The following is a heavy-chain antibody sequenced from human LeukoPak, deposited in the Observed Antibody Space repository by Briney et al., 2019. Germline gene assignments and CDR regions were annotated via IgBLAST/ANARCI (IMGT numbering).Heavy chain of an antibody. V-gene: IGHV4-34*01. J-gene: IGHJ4*02. Sequence: PSETLSLTCAVYGGSFSGYYWSWIRQPPGEGLEWIGEINHSGSTNYNPSLKSRVTISVDTSKNQFSLKLSSVTAADTAVYYCARRGVERWLRKSFDYWGQGTLVTVSS. CDR1: GGSFSGYY. CDR2: INHSGST. CDR3: ARRGVERWLRKSFDY. D-gene: IGHD5-24*01.